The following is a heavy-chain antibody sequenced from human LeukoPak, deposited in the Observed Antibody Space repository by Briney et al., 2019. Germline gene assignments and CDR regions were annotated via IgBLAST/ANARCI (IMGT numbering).Heavy chain of an antibody. CDR2: IYYSGST. V-gene: IGHV4-59*01. CDR3: AREVYIGGIWDAFDI. CDR1: GGSISSYY. D-gene: IGHD2-2*02. Sequence: SETLSLTCTVSGGSISSYYWSWIRQPPGKGLEWIGYIYYSGSTNYNPSLKSRVTISVDTSKNQFSLKLSSVTAADTAVYYCAREVYIGGIWDAFDIWGQGTMVTVSS. J-gene: IGHJ3*02.